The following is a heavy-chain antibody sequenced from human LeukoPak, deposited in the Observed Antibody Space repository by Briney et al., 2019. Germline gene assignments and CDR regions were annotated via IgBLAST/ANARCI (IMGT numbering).Heavy chain of an antibody. V-gene: IGHV3-7*01. CDR3: ARSQLIVVVAATWASSDY. J-gene: IGHJ4*02. CDR1: GFTFSNYW. D-gene: IGHD2-15*01. Sequence: WGSLRLSCAASGFTFSNYWMSWVRQAPGKGLEWVANIKQDGSEKYYVDSVRGRFTISRDNAKNSLYLQMNSLRAEDTAVYYCARSQLIVVVAATWASSDYWGQGTLVTVSS. CDR2: IKQDGSEK.